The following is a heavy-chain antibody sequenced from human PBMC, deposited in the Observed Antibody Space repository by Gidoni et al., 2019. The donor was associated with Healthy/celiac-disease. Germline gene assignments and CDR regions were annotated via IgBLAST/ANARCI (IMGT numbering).Heavy chain of an antibody. Sequence: EVQLVESGGGLVKPGGSLRLSCAASGFTFSSYSMNWVRQAPGKGLEWVSSISSSSSYIYYADSVKGRFTISRDNAKNSLYLQMNSLRAEDTAVYYCAEETDGFGRTPGYWGQGTLVTVSS. CDR1: GFTFSSYS. V-gene: IGHV3-21*01. CDR2: ISSSSSYI. CDR3: AEETDGFGRTPGY. J-gene: IGHJ4*02. D-gene: IGHD3-10*01.